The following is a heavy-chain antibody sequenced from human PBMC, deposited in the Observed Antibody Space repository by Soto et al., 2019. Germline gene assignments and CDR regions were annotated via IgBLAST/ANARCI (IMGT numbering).Heavy chain of an antibody. Sequence: SETLSLTCAVYGGSFSGYYWSWIRQPPGKGLEWIGEINHSGSTNYNPSLKSRVTISVDTSKNQFSLKLSSVTAADTAVYYCARGGDIAVAGTPLDYWGQGTLVTVSS. D-gene: IGHD6-19*01. CDR3: ARGGDIAVAGTPLDY. J-gene: IGHJ4*02. CDR2: INHSGST. V-gene: IGHV4-34*01. CDR1: GGSFSGYY.